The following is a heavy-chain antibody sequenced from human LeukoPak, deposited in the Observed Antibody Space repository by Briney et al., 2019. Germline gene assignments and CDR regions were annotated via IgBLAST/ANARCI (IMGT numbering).Heavy chain of an antibody. CDR3: ARRTTHAFDI. CDR2: MNTNSGNT. D-gene: IGHD1-14*01. J-gene: IGHJ3*02. Sequence: ASVKVSCKASGYTFTSYDINWVRQATGQGRECVGWMNTNSGNTGYAQKFQGRVTMTRNTSISTAYMELSSLRSEDTAVYYCARRTTHAFDIWGQGTMVTVSS. CDR1: GYTFTSYD. V-gene: IGHV1-8*01.